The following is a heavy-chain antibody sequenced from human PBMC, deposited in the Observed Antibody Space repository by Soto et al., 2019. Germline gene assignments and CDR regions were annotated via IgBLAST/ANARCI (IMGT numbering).Heavy chain of an antibody. V-gene: IGHV1-69*01. CDR3: ARGGSSGGEYYSMDV. D-gene: IGHD2-15*01. CDR2: IIPIFGTA. J-gene: IGHJ6*02. CDR1: GGTFSSYA. Sequence: QVQLVQSGAEVKKPGSSVKVSCKASGGTFSSYAISWVRQAPGQGLEWMGGIIPIFGTAHYAQKFQGRVTMTADESTSTAFMELSSLRSENTGVYYCARGGSSGGEYYSMDVWGQGTTVTVSS.